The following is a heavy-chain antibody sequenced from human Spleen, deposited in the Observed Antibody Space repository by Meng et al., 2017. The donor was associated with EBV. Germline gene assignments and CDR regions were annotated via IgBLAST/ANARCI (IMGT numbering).Heavy chain of an antibody. Sequence: QVQLVQPGSELKKPGASVKVSCTASGYTFTNYAINWARQAPGQGLEWMGWIDTNTGHPTYAQGFTGQFVFSLDTSVNTAFLQISSLKAADSAVYYCVSTISAAGYWGQGTLVTVSS. J-gene: IGHJ4*02. CDR1: GYTFTNYA. CDR2: IDTNTGHP. D-gene: IGHD6-13*01. V-gene: IGHV7-4-1*02. CDR3: VSTISAAGY.